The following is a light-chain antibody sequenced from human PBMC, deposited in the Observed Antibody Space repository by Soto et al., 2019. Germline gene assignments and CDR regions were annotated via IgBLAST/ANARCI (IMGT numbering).Light chain of an antibody. CDR2: LGS. V-gene: IGKV1-13*02. CDR1: QGISSA. CDR3: MQALQTPII. Sequence: AIQLTQSPSSLSASVGDRVTITCRASQGISSALAWYQQKPGKAPKLLIYLGSNRASGVPDRFSGSGSGTDFTLKISRVEAEDVGVYYCMQALQTPIIFGQGTRLEIK. J-gene: IGKJ5*01.